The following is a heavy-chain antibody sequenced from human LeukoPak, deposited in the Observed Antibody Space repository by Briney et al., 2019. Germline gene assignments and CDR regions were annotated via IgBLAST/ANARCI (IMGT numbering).Heavy chain of an antibody. D-gene: IGHD5-18*01. CDR2: ISNTGSVI. J-gene: IGHJ4*02. Sequence: PGGSLRLSCAASGSTFSSHTMNWVRQAPGKGLEWISYISNTGSVIYYADSVKGRSTISRDNAKNSLYLQMNSLRAEDTAVYYCARGGPYSYGQPHYFDYWGQGTLVTVSS. CDR1: GSTFSSHT. V-gene: IGHV3-48*04. CDR3: ARGGPYSYGQPHYFDY.